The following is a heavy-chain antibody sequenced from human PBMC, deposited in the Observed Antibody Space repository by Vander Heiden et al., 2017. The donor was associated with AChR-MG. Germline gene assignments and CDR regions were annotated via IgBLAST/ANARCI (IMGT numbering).Heavy chain of an antibody. CDR1: GFTFSSYG. V-gene: IGHV3-30*02. Sequence: QVQLVESGGGVVQPGGSLRLSCAASGFTFSSYGRHWVRQAPGKGLEWVAFIRYDGSNKYYADSVKGRFTISRDNSKNTLYLQMNSLRAEDTAVYYCAKGEWLLRGYWGQGTLVTVSS. J-gene: IGHJ4*02. CDR2: IRYDGSNK. D-gene: IGHD3-3*01. CDR3: AKGEWLLRGY.